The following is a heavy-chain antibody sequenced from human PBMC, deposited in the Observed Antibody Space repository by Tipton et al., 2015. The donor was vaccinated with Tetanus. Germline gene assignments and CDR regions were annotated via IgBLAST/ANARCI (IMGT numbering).Heavy chain of an antibody. CDR3: ASGSTLDY. CDR1: GFTFSSYS. D-gene: IGHD6-25*01. J-gene: IGHJ4*02. V-gene: IGHV3-21*01. CDR2: ISSTSSYI. Sequence: SLRLSCAASGFTFSSYSMTWVRQSPGKGLEWVASISSTSSYIYYADSVKGRFTISRDNAKNSVYLQMSSLRADDTAVYYCASGSTLDYWGQGALVSVSS.